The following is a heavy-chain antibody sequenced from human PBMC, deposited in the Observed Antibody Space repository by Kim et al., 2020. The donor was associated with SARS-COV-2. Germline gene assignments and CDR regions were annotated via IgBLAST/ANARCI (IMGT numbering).Heavy chain of an antibody. V-gene: IGHV3-21*01. J-gene: IGHJ4*02. D-gene: IGHD3-10*01. Sequence: RRDTMTGVKKAPGKGLEWVSTISRNSDYIYYADSVEGRFTISRDTAKHSLYLQMNSLRADDTAMYYCARDLSLGRPGGFDYWGQGTLVTVSS. CDR2: ISRNSDYI. CDR3: ARDLSLGRPGGFDY. CDR1: RRDT.